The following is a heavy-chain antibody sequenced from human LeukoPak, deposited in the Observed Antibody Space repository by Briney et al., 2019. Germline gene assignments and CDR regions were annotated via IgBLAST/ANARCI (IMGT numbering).Heavy chain of an antibody. CDR3: ARGSVVTPPIDY. V-gene: IGHV3-74*01. CDR1: GFTFSNYW. J-gene: IGHJ4*02. Sequence: PGGSLRLSCAASGFTFSNYWMHWVRQAPGKGLEWVSRIQTDGSSIDYADSVKGRFTISRNNAWHTLYLQMNSLRAEDTALYYCARGSVVTPPIDYWGQGTLVTVSS. CDR2: IQTDGSSI. D-gene: IGHD4-23*01.